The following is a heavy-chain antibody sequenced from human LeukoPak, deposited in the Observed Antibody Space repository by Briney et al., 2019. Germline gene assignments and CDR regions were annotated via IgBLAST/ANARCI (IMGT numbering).Heavy chain of an antibody. CDR2: MYYSGST. CDR3: ARERVYYDFWSGYGGWFDP. J-gene: IGHJ5*02. V-gene: IGHV4-59*01. D-gene: IGHD3-3*01. Sequence: SETLSLTCTVSGGSISSYYWSWIRQPPGKGLEWIGYMYYSGSTNHNPSLKSRVTISVDTSKSQFSLKLSSVTAADTAVYYCARERVYYDFWSGYGGWFDPWGQGTLVTVSS. CDR1: GGSISSYY.